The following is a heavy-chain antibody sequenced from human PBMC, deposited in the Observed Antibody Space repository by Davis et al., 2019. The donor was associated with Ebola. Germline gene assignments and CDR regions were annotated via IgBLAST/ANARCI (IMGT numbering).Heavy chain of an antibody. V-gene: IGHV5-51*01. J-gene: IGHJ4*02. Sequence: PGGSLRLSCKGSGYSFTSYWIGWVRQMPGKGLEWMGIIYPGDSDTRYSPSFQGQVTISADKSISTAYLQWSSLKASDTAMYYCARSGGDYYGSGSCDYWGQGTLVTVSS. CDR1: GYSFTSYW. CDR3: ARSGGDYYGSGSCDY. D-gene: IGHD3-10*01. CDR2: IYPGDSDT.